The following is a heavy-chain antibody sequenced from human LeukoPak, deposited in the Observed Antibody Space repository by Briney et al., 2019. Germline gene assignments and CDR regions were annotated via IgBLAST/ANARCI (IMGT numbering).Heavy chain of an antibody. CDR1: GFTFINFW. J-gene: IGHJ1*01. D-gene: IGHD6-13*01. CDR3: ARDPSSSSDRGYFQH. Sequence: PGGSLRLSCAASGFTFINFWVHWVRQVPGKGLVWVSRINSDGRNTNYVDSVRGRFTISRHNAKNTLYLQMNSLRVEDTAVYYCARDPSSSSDRGYFQHWGQGALVTVSS. V-gene: IGHV3-74*01. CDR2: INSDGRNT.